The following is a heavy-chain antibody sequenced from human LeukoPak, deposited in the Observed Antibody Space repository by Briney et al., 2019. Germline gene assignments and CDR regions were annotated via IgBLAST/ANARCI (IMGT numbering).Heavy chain of an antibody. CDR3: ARDRAMVTYWFDP. CDR1: GYTFTGYY. CDR2: INPNSGGT. D-gene: IGHD5-18*01. V-gene: IGHV1-2*02. Sequence: ASVKVSCKASGYTFTGYYMHWVRQAPGQGLEWMGWINPNSGGTNYAQKFQGRVTMTRDTSISTAYMELSRLRSDDTAVYHCARDRAMVTYWFDPWGQGTLVTVSS. J-gene: IGHJ5*02.